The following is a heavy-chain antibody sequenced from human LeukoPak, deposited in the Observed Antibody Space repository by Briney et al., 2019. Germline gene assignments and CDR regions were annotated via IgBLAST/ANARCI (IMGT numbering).Heavy chain of an antibody. Sequence: PGGSLRLSCAASGFTFSSYAMHWVRQAPGKGLEWVAVISYDGSNKYYADSVKGRFTISRDNAKNSLYLQMNSLRAGDTAVYYCARVEDFDYWGQGTLVTVSS. CDR1: GFTFSSYA. V-gene: IGHV3-30-3*01. J-gene: IGHJ4*02. CDR3: ARVEDFDY. CDR2: ISYDGSNK.